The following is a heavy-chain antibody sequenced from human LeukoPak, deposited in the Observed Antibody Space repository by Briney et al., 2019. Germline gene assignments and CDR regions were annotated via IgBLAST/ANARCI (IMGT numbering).Heavy chain of an antibody. CDR3: ARTAYYYDSSGYDDAFDI. CDR2: ISSVGGTI. V-gene: IGHV3-11*01. J-gene: IGHJ3*02. CDR1: GFTFSDYY. D-gene: IGHD3-22*01. Sequence: PGGSLRLSCAASGFTFSDYYMSWTRQAPGKGLEWVSHISSVGGTIYYADSVKGRFTISRDNAKNSLYLQMNSLRAEDTAVFYCARTAYYYDSSGYDDAFDIWGQGTMVTVSS.